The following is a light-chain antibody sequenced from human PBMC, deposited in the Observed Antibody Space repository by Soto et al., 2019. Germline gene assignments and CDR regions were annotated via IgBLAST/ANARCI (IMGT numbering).Light chain of an antibody. V-gene: IGKV1-5*03. Sequence: DIRMTKSPSTLSASVGDRVTITSRASQSINNSLAWYQQKPGKAPKLLIYEASSLLSGVPSRFSGSGSGTEFTLTISSLKPDDFADYYCQQYDSDSSTFGQGTKLDI. CDR1: QSINNS. J-gene: IGKJ2*01. CDR2: EAS. CDR3: QQYDSDSST.